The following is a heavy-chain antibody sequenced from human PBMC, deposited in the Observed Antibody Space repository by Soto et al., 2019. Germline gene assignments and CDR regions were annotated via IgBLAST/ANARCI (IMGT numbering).Heavy chain of an antibody. CDR1: GGTFSSYA. Sequence: SVKVSCKASGGTFSSYAISWVRQAPGQGLEWMGGIIPIFGTANYAQKFQGRVTITADKSTSTAYMELSSLRSEDTAVYYCARDFFHSSYYDFWSGYPHYYGMDVWGQGTTVTVSS. CDR3: ARDFFHSSYYDFWSGYPHYYGMDV. CDR2: IIPIFGTA. V-gene: IGHV1-69*06. D-gene: IGHD3-3*01. J-gene: IGHJ6*02.